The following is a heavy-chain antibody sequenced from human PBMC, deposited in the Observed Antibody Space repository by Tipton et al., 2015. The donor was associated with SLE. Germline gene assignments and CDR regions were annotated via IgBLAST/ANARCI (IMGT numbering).Heavy chain of an antibody. CDR2: ISSSSSYI. CDR3: ARGPPLSSSWEDWYFDL. V-gene: IGHV3-21*01. Sequence: SLRLSCAASGFTFSSYSMNWVRQAPGKGLEWVSSISSSSSYIYYADSVKGRFTISRDNAKNSLYLQMNSLRAEDTAVYYCARGPPLSSSWEDWYFDLWGRGTLVTVSS. D-gene: IGHD6-13*01. J-gene: IGHJ2*01. CDR1: GFTFSSYS.